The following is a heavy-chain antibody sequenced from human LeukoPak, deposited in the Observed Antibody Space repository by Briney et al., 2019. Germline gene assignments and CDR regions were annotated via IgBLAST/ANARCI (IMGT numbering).Heavy chain of an antibody. CDR2: IKEDGSEK. CDR1: GFTFSTFW. V-gene: IGHV3-7*01. CDR3: ATSSGSRGLYFDF. J-gene: IGHJ4*02. Sequence: GGSLRLSCAASGFTFSTFWISWVRQAPGKGLERVANIKEDGSEKYYVDSVKGRFTISRDSAKNSLYLQMNSLRAEDTAVYYCATSSGSRGLYFDFWGQGTLVTASS. D-gene: IGHD3-22*01.